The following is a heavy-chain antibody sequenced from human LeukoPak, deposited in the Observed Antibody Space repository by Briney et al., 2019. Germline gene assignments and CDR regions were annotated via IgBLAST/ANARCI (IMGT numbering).Heavy chain of an antibody. CDR1: GYTFTGYY. J-gene: IGHJ4*02. V-gene: IGHV1-2*02. CDR3: ARVVIYCSSTSCYDY. CDR2: INPNSGGT. Sequence: GASVKVSCKASGYTFTGYYMHWVRQAPGQGLEWMGWINPNSGGTNYAQKFQGRVTMTRDTSISTAYMELSRLRSDDTAVYYCARVVIYCSSTSCYDYWGQGTLVTVSS. D-gene: IGHD2-2*01.